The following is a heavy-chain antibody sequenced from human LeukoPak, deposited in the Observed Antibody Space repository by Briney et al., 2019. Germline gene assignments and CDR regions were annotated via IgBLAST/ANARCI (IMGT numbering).Heavy chain of an antibody. D-gene: IGHD3-10*01. J-gene: IGHJ5*02. CDR3: ARGGYYGSGNDFRFDP. Sequence: SETLSLTCTVYGGSFIGYYWTWIRQTPGKGLEWIGDIIHSGNTNYKPSLKSRVTISVDTSKNQFSLKLSSVTAADTAVYYCARGGYYGSGNDFRFDPWGQGTLVTVSS. V-gene: IGHV4-34*01. CDR2: IIHSGNT. CDR1: GGSFIGYY.